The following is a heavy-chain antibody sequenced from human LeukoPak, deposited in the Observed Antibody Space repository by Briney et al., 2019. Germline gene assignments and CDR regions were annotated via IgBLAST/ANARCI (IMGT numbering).Heavy chain of an antibody. J-gene: IGHJ4*02. V-gene: IGHV4-30-4*07. CDR3: ARAPASGGVDY. CDR2: IYYSGST. CDR1: GGSISSGGYS. Sequence: PSETLSLTCAVSGGSISSGGYSWSWIRQPPGKGLEWIGYIYYSGSTYYNPSLKSRVTISVDTSKNQFSLKLSSVTAADTAVYYCARAPASGGVDYWGQGTLVTVSS. D-gene: IGHD3-10*01.